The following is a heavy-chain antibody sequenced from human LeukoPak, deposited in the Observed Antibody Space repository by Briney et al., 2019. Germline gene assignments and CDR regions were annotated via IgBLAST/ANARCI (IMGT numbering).Heavy chain of an antibody. CDR3: ARDYYYDSSGYAFDI. D-gene: IGHD3-22*01. V-gene: IGHV3-48*03. CDR2: ISSSGSTI. CDR1: GFTFSSYE. Sequence: GGSLRLSCAASGFTFSSYEMNWVRQAPGKGLEWVSYISSSGSTIYYADSVKGRFTTSRDNAKNSLYLQMNSLRAEDTAVYYCARDYYYDSSGYAFDIWGQGTMVTVSS. J-gene: IGHJ3*02.